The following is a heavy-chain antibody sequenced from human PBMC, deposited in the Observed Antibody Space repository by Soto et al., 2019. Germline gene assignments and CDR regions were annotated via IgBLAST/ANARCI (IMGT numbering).Heavy chain of an antibody. V-gene: IGHV4-38-2*01. CDR3: ARTDSGGYYRF. CDR1: GDSISSGYY. J-gene: IGHJ4*02. Sequence: PSETLSLTCAVSGDSISSGYYWAWIRQPRGRGLGWIGSMYHSGTTYYNPSLESRVTISVENSKNKFSLQLRSVTASGSAVYYCARTDSGGYYRFCGQGTRVTVSS. D-gene: IGHD3-22*01. CDR2: MYHSGTT.